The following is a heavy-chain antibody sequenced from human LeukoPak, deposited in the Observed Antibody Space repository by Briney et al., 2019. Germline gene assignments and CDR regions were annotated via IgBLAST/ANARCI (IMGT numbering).Heavy chain of an antibody. CDR3: AKDQDIPRRYCSSTSCPTSWFDP. D-gene: IGHD2-2*01. V-gene: IGHV3-30*02. CDR1: GFTFSSYG. J-gene: IGHJ5*02. CDR2: MRYDGSNK. Sequence: GGSLRLSCAASGFTFSSYGMHWVRQAPGKGLEWVAFMRYDGSNKYYADSVKGRFTISRDNSKNTLYLQMNSLRAEDTAVYYCAKDQDIPRRYCSSTSCPTSWFDPWGQGTLVTVSS.